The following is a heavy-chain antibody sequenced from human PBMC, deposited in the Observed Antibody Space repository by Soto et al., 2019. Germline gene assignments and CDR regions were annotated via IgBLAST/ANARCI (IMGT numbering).Heavy chain of an antibody. V-gene: IGHV4-61*01. CDR3: ARDYWASSAAFDI. Sequence: SETLSLTCTVSGGSVNSGRYYWSWIRQPPGKGLEWTGYIYYSGSTTHKPSLKSRGTVPVRTSKNQFSLKLSSVTAADTAVYYCARDYWASSAAFDIWGQGTMVTVSS. CDR2: IYYSGST. D-gene: IGHD2-15*01. CDR1: GGSVNSGRYY. J-gene: IGHJ3*02.